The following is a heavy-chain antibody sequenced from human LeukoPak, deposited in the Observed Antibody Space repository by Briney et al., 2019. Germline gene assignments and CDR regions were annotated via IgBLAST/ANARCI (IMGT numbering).Heavy chain of an antibody. CDR2: IYYSGST. Sequence: PSETLSLTCTVSGGSISSSSYYWGWVRQPPGKGLEWIGSIYYSGSTYYNPSLKSRVTISVDTSKNQFSLKLSSVTAADTAVYYCARTSWIEYSSWSIDYWGQGTLVTVSS. V-gene: IGHV4-39*07. J-gene: IGHJ4*02. D-gene: IGHD6-6*01. CDR3: ARTSWIEYSSWSIDY. CDR1: GGSISSSSYY.